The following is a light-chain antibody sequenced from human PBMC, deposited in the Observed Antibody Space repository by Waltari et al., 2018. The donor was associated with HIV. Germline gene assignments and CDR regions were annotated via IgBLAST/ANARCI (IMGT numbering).Light chain of an antibody. J-gene: IGLJ1*01. CDR1: SSDVGSYEI. V-gene: IGLV2-23*02. CDR2: EVS. CDR3: CSYAGSSTHV. Sequence: QSALTQPASVSGSPGQSITISCTGTSSDVGSYEIVSWYQKHPDKAPKLMIYEVSRRPSGVSNRFSGSKSGNTASLTISGLQAEDEADYYCCSYAGSSTHVFGGATKVTVL.